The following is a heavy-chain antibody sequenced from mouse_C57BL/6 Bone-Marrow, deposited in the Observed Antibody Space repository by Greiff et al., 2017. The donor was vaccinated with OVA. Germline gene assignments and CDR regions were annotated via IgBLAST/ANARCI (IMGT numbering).Heavy chain of an antibody. CDR2: INPNNGGT. V-gene: IGHV1-22*01. D-gene: IGHD2-4*01. Sequence: EVKLEESGPELVKPGASVKMSCKASGYTFTDYNMHWVKQSHGKSLEWIGYINPNNGGTSYNQKFKGKATLTVNKSSSTAYMELRSLTSEDSAVYYCARSGVYYDYDGGYFDYWGQGTTLTVSS. CDR1: GYTFTDYN. CDR3: ARSGVYYDYDGGYFDY. J-gene: IGHJ2*01.